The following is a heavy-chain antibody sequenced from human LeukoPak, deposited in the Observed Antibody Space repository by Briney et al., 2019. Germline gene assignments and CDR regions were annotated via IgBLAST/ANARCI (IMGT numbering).Heavy chain of an antibody. CDR2: IYYSGST. D-gene: IGHD3-22*01. CDR1: GGSISSSSYY. J-gene: IGHJ4*02. V-gene: IGHV4-39*07. Sequence: SETLSLTCTVSGGSISSSSYYWGWIRQPPGKGLEWIESIYYSGSTYYNPSLKSRVTISVDTSKNQFSLKLSSVTAADTAVYYCASSYDSSGYEGILFDYWGQGTLVTVSS. CDR3: ASSYDSSGYEGILFDY.